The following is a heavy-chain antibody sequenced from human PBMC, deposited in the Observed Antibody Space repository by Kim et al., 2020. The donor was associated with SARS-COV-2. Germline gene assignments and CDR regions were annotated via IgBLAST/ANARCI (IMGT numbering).Heavy chain of an antibody. D-gene: IGHD3-22*01. V-gene: IGHV4-34*01. Sequence: SETLSLTCAVYGGSFSGYYWSWIRQPPGKGLEWIGEINHSGSTNYNPSLKSRVTISVDTSKNQFSLKLSSVTAADTAVYYCARGRGYYYDSSGYYSRYY. J-gene: IGHJ4*01. CDR3: ARGRGYYYDSSGYYSRYY. CDR1: GGSFSGYY. CDR2: INHSGST.